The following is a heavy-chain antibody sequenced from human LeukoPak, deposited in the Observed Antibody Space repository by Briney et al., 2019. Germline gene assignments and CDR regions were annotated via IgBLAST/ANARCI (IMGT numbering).Heavy chain of an antibody. CDR1: GFTFSSYA. D-gene: IGHD6-13*01. Sequence: GGSLRLSCAASGFTFSSYAMSWVRQAPGKGLEWVSAISGSGDSTYYADSVKGRFTISRDNSKNTLYLQMNSLRAEDTAVYYCAKYWDSSSWYVGDYYYYYGMDVWGQGTTVTVSS. CDR3: AKYWDSSSWYVGDYYYYYGMDV. V-gene: IGHV3-23*01. J-gene: IGHJ6*02. CDR2: ISGSGDST.